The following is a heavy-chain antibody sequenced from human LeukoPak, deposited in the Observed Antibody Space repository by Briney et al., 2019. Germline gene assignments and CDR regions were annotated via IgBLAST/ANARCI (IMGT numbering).Heavy chain of an antibody. J-gene: IGHJ4*02. Sequence: ASVKVSCKASGYTFTGYYMHWVRQAPGQGLEWMGWMNPNSGNTGYAQKFQGRVTMTRNTSISTAYMELSSLRSEDTAVYYCASNRASSGYEGLDYWGQGTLVTVSS. V-gene: IGHV1-8*02. D-gene: IGHD3-22*01. CDR3: ASNRASSGYEGLDY. CDR1: GYTFTGYY. CDR2: MNPNSGNT.